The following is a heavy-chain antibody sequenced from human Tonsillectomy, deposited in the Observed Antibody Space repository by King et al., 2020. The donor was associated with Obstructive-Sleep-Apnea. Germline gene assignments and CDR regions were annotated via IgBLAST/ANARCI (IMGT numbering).Heavy chain of an antibody. CDR1: GFTFSSYS. V-gene: IGHV3-21*01. J-gene: IGHJ4*02. D-gene: IGHD1-14*01. CDR2: ISSSGSYI. CDR3: ARARHHDLNCFDY. Sequence: VQLVESGGGLVKPGGSLRLSCAASGFTFSSYSMNWVRQAPGKGLEWVSSISSSGSYIYYADSVKGRFTISRDNARNSLYLQMNSLRAEDTAVYYCARARHHDLNCFDYWGQGTLVTVSS.